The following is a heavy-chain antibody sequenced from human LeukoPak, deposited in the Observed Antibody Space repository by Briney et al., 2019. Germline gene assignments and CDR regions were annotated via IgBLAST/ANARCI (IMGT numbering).Heavy chain of an antibody. D-gene: IGHD2-8*01. CDR3: ARDRAGVGDY. CDR1: GFTFSTYA. V-gene: IGHV3-64*01. CDR2: ITSNGDNT. Sequence: TGGSLRLSCAASGFTFSTYAMHWVRQAPGKGLEYVSSITSNGDNTYYANSVKGRFTISRDNSKDTLYLQMDSLRPEDMAVYYCARDRAGVGDYWGQGTLVTVSS. J-gene: IGHJ4*02.